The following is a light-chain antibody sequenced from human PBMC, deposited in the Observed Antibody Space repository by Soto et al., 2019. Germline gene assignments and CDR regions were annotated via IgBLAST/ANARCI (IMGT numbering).Light chain of an antibody. V-gene: IGKV3-20*01. CDR2: GAS. Sequence: ELVLTQSPGTLSLSPGERATLSCRASQSVSSSYLAWYQQKPGQAPRLLIYGASNRATGIPDRFSGSGSGXXXXXXXSRLEPEDFAVYFCQQYGRSPPFTFGQWTKVEIK. CDR3: QQYGRSPPFT. CDR1: QSVSSSY. J-gene: IGKJ2*01.